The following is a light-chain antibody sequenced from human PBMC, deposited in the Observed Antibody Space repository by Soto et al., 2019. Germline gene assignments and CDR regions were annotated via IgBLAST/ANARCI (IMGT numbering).Light chain of an antibody. V-gene: IGKV3-11*01. CDR2: DAS. CDR1: QTVSSY. CDR3: QQRYSWPPT. J-gene: IGKJ1*01. Sequence: EIVLTQSPATLSLSPGERATLSCRASQTVSSYLAWYQQKPGQAPRLLIYDASNRATGIPARFSGSGSGTDFTLTISSLEPEDFAVYFCQQRYSWPPTFGQGTKVDIK.